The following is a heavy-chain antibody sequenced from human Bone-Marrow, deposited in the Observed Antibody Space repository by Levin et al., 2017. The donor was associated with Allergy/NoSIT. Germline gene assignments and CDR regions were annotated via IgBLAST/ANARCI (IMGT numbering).Heavy chain of an antibody. Sequence: GGSLRLSCATSGFTFDDHTMHWVRQAPGKGLEWVARISWNSGNIGYADSVKGRFTISRDHTKSSLSLQLDSRTTEDSALYYCAKERYDRSGRHFDYWGQGTLVTVSS. V-gene: IGHV3-9*01. CDR2: ISWNSGNI. J-gene: IGHJ4*02. CDR3: AKERYDRSGRHFDY. CDR1: GFTFDDHT. D-gene: IGHD3-22*01.